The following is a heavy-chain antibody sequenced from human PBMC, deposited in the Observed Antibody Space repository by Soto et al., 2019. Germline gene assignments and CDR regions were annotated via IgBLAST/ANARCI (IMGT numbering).Heavy chain of an antibody. Sequence: PSETLSLTCAVSGGSISSGGYYWSWIRQLPGKGLEWIGYIYYSGSTYYNPALKSRVTISVDTSKNQFSLKLSSVTAADTAVYYCAIRIYYDSSGRGYYFDYWGQGTLVTVSS. D-gene: IGHD3-22*01. CDR3: AIRIYYDSSGRGYYFDY. CDR2: IYYSGST. J-gene: IGHJ4*02. V-gene: IGHV4-31*11. CDR1: GGSISSGGYY.